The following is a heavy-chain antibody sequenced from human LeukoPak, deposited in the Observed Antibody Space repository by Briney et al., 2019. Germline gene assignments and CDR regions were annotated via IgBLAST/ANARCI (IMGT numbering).Heavy chain of an antibody. CDR1: GFTFSSYS. CDR2: ISSSSSTI. J-gene: IGHJ4*02. CDR3: ASTYYYDSSGYYFDY. Sequence: GGSLRLSCAASGFTFSSYSMNWVRQAPGKGLEWLSYISSSSSTIYYADSVKGRFTISRDNSKNTLYLQMNSLRAEDTAVYYCASTYYYDSSGYYFDYWGQGTLVTVSS. D-gene: IGHD3-22*01. V-gene: IGHV3-48*01.